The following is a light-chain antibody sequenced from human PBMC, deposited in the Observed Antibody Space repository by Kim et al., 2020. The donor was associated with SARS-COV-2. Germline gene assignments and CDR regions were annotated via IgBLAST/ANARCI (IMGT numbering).Light chain of an antibody. CDR2: DVR. CDR1: TRYVYDYNY. Sequence: QSITISCTGTTRYVYDYNYVSSYQQHPVKAPKLMIDDVRERPSGVSNRFSGSKSGNTASLTISGLQAEDEADYYCSSYTSSSTYVVFGGGTQLTVL. CDR3: SSYTSSSTYVV. J-gene: IGLJ2*01. V-gene: IGLV2-14*01.